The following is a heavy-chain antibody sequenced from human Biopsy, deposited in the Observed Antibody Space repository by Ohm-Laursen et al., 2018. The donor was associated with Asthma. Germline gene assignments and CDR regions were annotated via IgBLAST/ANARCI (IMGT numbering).Heavy chain of an antibody. V-gene: IGHV3-53*01. J-gene: IGHJ4*02. CDR2: ICSGGTS. D-gene: IGHD3-22*01. CDR1: GFAVSRDY. Sequence: SLRLSCSASGFAVSRDYMFWVRRAPGKGLEWVSVICSGGTSHTADSVRGRFTISRDYSKNTLYLQMHSLRAEDTAVYYCARGDSSNWSHYYFDYWGQGTLVTVSS. CDR3: ARGDSSNWSHYYFDY.